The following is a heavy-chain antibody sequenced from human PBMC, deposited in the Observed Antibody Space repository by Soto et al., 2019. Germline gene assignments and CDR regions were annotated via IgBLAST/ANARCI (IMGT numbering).Heavy chain of an antibody. J-gene: IGHJ4*02. CDR1: GISYG. CDR2: ISLHNGDT. D-gene: IGHD2-15*01. CDR3: ATDEKDDCSSINCHYFDH. Sequence: QVHLVQSGAEVKKPGASVKVSCKAVGISYGISWVRQAPGQGLEWMGWISLHNGDTNNAPNLQGRITMTTDTSTSTTYMALRSLRSDDTAVYYCATDEKDDCSSINCHYFDHWGQGTLVTVSS. V-gene: IGHV1-18*04.